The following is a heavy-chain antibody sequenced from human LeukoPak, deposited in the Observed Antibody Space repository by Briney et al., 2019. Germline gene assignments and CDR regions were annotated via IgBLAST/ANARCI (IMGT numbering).Heavy chain of an antibody. CDR1: GFTFSSYA. D-gene: IGHD6-19*01. V-gene: IGHV3-30*18. CDR2: ISYDESNK. CDR3: AKSSGSYFPDY. J-gene: IGHJ4*02. Sequence: PGRSLRLSCAASGFTFSSYAMHWVRQAPGKGLEWVSVISYDESNKYYSDSVKGRFAISRDNSKNTLYLQMNSLRPEDTAVYYCAKSSGSYFPDYWGQGTLVTVSS.